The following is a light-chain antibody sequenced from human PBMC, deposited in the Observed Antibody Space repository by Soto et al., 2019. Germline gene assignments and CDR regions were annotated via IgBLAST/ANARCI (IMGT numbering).Light chain of an antibody. J-gene: IGKJ4*01. V-gene: IGKV1-9*01. Sequence: DIQLTQSPSFLSASVGDRVTITCRASQGIRSFLAWYQQKAGQAPKLLIYAASTLESGVSLRFSGSGSGTDFTLTISSLQTEDVATYYCQHLNSYPRALAFGGGTKVDIK. CDR2: AAS. CDR3: QHLNSYPRALA. CDR1: QGIRSF.